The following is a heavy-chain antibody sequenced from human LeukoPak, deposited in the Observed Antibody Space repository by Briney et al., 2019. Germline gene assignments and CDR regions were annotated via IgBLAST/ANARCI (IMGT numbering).Heavy chain of an antibody. CDR1: GGSISSGGYY. D-gene: IGHD7-27*01. V-gene: IGHV4-31*03. J-gene: IGHJ4*02. CDR2: IYYSGST. Sequence: SQTLSLTCTVSGGSISSGGYYWSWIRQHPGKGLEWIGYIYYSGSTYYNPSLKSRVTISVDTSKNQFSLKLSSVTAADTAVYYCARDVGLGTYFDYWGQGTLATVSS. CDR3: ARDVGLGTYFDY.